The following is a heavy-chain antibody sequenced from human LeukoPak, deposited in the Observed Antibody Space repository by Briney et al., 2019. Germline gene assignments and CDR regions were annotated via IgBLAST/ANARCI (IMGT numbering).Heavy chain of an antibody. D-gene: IGHD4-17*01. CDR1: GFTFSSYA. J-gene: IGHJ4*02. Sequence: PGGSLRLSCAASGFTFSSYAMTWVRQAPGKGLEWVSYISSSSSTIYYADSVKGRFTISRDNAKNSLYLQMNSLRAEDTAVYYCVREPPNTWFGDYLYYFDYWGQGTLVTVSS. V-gene: IGHV3-48*01. CDR2: ISSSSSTI. CDR3: VREPPNTWFGDYLYYFDY.